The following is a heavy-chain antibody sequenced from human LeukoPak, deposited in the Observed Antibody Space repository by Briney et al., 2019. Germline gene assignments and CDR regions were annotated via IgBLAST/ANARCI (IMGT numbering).Heavy chain of an antibody. Sequence: GASVKVSCKASGGTFSSYPISWVRQAPGQGLEWMGIINPSGGSTSYAQKFQGRVTMTRDTSTSTVYMELSSLRSEDTAVYYCARLYGNWFDPWGQGTLVTVSS. V-gene: IGHV1-46*01. CDR1: GGTFSSYP. J-gene: IGHJ5*02. CDR3: ARLYGNWFDP. D-gene: IGHD2-8*01. CDR2: INPSGGST.